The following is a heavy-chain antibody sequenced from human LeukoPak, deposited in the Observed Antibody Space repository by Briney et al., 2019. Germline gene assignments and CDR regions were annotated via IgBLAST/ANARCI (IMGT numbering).Heavy chain of an antibody. J-gene: IGHJ4*02. Sequence: SETLSLTCTASGGSISSSSYYWGWIRQPPGKGLEWIGSIYYSGSTYYNPSLKSRVTISVDTSKNQFSLKLSSVTAADTAVYYCARDERGPLGYWGQGTLVTVSS. D-gene: IGHD3-16*01. CDR2: IYYSGST. CDR1: GGSISSSSYY. CDR3: ARDERGPLGY. V-gene: IGHV4-39*07.